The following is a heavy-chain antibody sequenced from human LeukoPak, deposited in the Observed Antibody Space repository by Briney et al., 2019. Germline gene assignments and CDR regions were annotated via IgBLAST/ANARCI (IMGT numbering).Heavy chain of an antibody. J-gene: IGHJ3*02. CDR1: GVTLNDYS. CDR2: ISSSSKYR. D-gene: IGHD6-19*01. Sequence: GGSLRLSCAASGVTLNDYSMNWVRQAPGKGLEWVSSISSSSKYRYHADSVEGRFTISRDNAKNSLFLQMNSLGVEDTAMYYCARSTQIAVGGSYAFDIWGQGTMVTVSS. V-gene: IGHV3-21*06. CDR3: ARSTQIAVGGSYAFDI.